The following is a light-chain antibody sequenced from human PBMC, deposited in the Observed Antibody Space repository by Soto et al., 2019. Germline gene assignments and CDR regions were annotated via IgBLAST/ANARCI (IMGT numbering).Light chain of an antibody. J-gene: IGKJ1*01. CDR2: GAS. Sequence: DIPMTQSPSTLSASVGDRVTFTCRASQSVSIWLAWYQQKPGKAPKLLISGASTLESGVPSRFSGSGSGTEFTITISSLQPDNFATYYCQQYKNYLTFGQGTKVEIK. V-gene: IGKV1-5*01. CDR3: QQYKNYLT. CDR1: QSVSIW.